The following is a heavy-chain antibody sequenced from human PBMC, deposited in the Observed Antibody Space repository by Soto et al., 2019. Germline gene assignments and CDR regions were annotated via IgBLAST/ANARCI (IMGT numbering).Heavy chain of an antibody. Sequence: GGSLRLSCAASGFTFSSYSMNWVRQAPGKGLEWVSSISSSSSYIYYADSVKGRFTISRDNAKNSLYLQMNSLRAGDKAVYYCAVETTVKPLAYWGQGTLVTVSS. CDR3: AVETTVKPLAY. CDR1: GFTFSSYS. CDR2: ISSSSSYI. J-gene: IGHJ4*02. D-gene: IGHD4-17*01. V-gene: IGHV3-21*01.